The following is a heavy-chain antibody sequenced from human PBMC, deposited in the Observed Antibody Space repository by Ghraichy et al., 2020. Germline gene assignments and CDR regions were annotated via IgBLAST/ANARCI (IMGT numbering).Heavy chain of an antibody. Sequence: GESLNISCAASGFTFSSYSMNWVRQAPGKGLEWVSYISSSSTIYYADSVKGRFTISRDNAKNSLYLQMNSMRDEDTAVYYCARVAERATANWGQGTLVTVSS. CDR2: ISSSSTI. J-gene: IGHJ4*02. CDR3: ARVAERATAN. D-gene: IGHD5-24*01. CDR1: GFTFSSYS. V-gene: IGHV3-48*02.